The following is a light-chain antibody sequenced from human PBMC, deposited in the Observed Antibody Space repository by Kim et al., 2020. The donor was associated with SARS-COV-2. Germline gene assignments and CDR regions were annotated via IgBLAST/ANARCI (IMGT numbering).Light chain of an antibody. CDR1: VLAKKY. CDR3: YSAADNNGV. Sequence: SYELTQPSSVSVSPGQTARITCSGDVLAKKYARWFQQKPGQAPVLVIYKDSERPSGIPERFSGSSSGTTVTLTISGAQVEDEADYYCYSAADNNGVFGGVTQLTVL. CDR2: KDS. J-gene: IGLJ3*02. V-gene: IGLV3-27*01.